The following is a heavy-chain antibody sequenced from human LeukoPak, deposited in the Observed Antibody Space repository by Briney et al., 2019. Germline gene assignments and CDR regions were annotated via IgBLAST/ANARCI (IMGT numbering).Heavy chain of an antibody. V-gene: IGHV3-23*01. D-gene: IGHD2-21*01. Sequence: PGGSLRLSCTASGLSLNGYAMSWVRQVPGKGLEWVSASSSSDDGKWYAESVRGRFTISRDTSKNTVYLQMNSLRVEDAGVYYCAKAPVTSCRGAFCYPFDYWGHGTLVTVSS. CDR2: SSSSDDGK. CDR3: AKAPVTSCRGAFCYPFDY. CDR1: GLSLNGYA. J-gene: IGHJ4*01.